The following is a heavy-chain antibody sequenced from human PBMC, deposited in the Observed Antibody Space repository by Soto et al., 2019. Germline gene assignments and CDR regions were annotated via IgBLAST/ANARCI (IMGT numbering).Heavy chain of an antibody. V-gene: IGHV3-30-3*02. CDR3: AKIDYSKSFDY. CDR1: GFTFSSYA. Sequence: PVGSLRLSCAASGFTFSSYAMHWVRQAPGKGLEWVAVISYDGSNKYYADSVKGRFTISRDNSKNTLYLQMNSLRAEDTAVYYCAKIDYSKSFDYWGQGTLVTVSS. CDR2: ISYDGSNK. J-gene: IGHJ4*02. D-gene: IGHD4-4*01.